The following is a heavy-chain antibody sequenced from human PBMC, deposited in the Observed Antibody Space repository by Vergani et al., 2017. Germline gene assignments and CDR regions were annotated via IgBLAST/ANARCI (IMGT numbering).Heavy chain of an antibody. CDR3: ARDALPIVPAAIFGDMGYYYYYMDV. CDR2: ISSSSSYI. V-gene: IGHV3-21*01. D-gene: IGHD2-2*02. J-gene: IGHJ6*03. Sequence: EVQLVESGGGLVKPGGSLRLSCAASGFTFSSYSMNWVRQAPGKGLEWVSSISSSSSYIYYADSVKGRFTISRDNAKNSLYLQMNSLRAEDTAVYYCARDALPIVPAAIFGDMGYYYYYMDVWGKGP. CDR1: GFTFSSYS.